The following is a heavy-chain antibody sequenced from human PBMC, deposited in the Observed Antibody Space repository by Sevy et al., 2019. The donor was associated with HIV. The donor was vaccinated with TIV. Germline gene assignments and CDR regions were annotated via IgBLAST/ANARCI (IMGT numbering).Heavy chain of an antibody. CDR2: FDPQYGEI. D-gene: IGHD2-15*01. CDR3: TAVGLRYFSGSSSYQGDWFDP. J-gene: IGHJ5*02. CDR1: GYTLTKLS. V-gene: IGHV1-24*01. Sequence: ASVKVSCKVSGYTLTKLSIHWVRQAPGKGLEWMGDFDPQYGEIIYAQKFQGRLTMTEDTSPDTAFMELSSLTPEDTAVYYCTAVGLRYFSGSSSYQGDWFDPWGQGTLVTVSS.